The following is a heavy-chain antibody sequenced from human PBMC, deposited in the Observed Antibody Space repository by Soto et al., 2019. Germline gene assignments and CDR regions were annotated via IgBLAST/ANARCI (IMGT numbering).Heavy chain of an antibody. CDR3: ARGRFRRTWFDP. Sequence: GASVKVSCKASGYTFTNYDIHWVRQATGQEIEWIGWMNPDSGNTGQSKQFQGRVTMTRDTSISTAYMEMSSLRSEDTAVYYCARGRFRRTWFDPWGQGTLVTVSS. J-gene: IGHJ5*02. CDR1: GYTFTNYD. V-gene: IGHV1-8*01. CDR2: MNPDSGNT. D-gene: IGHD3-16*01.